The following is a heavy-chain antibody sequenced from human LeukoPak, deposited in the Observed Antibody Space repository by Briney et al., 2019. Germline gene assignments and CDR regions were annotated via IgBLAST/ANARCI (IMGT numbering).Heavy chain of an antibody. V-gene: IGHV3-15*01. Sequence: GGSLRLSCAASGFTFSSYAMHWVRQAPGKGLEWVGRIKSKTDGGTTDYAAPVKGRFTISRDDSKNTLYLQMNSLKTEDTAVYYCTTAFLLTGYYPFDYWGQGTLVTVSS. CDR3: TTAFLLTGYYPFDY. J-gene: IGHJ4*02. CDR2: IKSKTDGGTT. CDR1: GFTFSSYA. D-gene: IGHD3-9*01.